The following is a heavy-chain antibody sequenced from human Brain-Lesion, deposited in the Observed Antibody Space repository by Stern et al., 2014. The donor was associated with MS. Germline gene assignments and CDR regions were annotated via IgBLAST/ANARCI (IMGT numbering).Heavy chain of an antibody. CDR3: ARGRVVPGFQYYATDV. V-gene: IGHV4-61*02. CDR1: GGSISSGGYY. Sequence: VQLEESGPGLVKPSQTLSLSCTVSGGSISSGGYYWSWIRQPAGKGLEWIGRIFNSGRTSYKTSLKSRVPISIDTSKNQFSLRLNSMTAADTAVYYCARGRVVPGFQYYATDVWGQGTTVIVSS. CDR2: IFNSGRT. J-gene: IGHJ6*02. D-gene: IGHD2-2*01.